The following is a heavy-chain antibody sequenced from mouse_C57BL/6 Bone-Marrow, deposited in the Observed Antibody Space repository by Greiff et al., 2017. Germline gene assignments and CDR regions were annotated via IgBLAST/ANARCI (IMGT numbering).Heavy chain of an antibody. J-gene: IGHJ4*01. Sequence: QVQLQQPGAELVMPGASVKLSCKASGYTFTSYWMHWVKQRPGHGLEWIGEIDPSASYTNYNQKFKGKSTLTVDKSSSTAYMQLSSLTSEDSAVYYCARSSTTVDPRNAMDYWGQGTSVTVSS. CDR1: GYTFTSYW. D-gene: IGHD1-1*01. CDR2: IDPSASYT. V-gene: IGHV1-69*01. CDR3: ARSSTTVDPRNAMDY.